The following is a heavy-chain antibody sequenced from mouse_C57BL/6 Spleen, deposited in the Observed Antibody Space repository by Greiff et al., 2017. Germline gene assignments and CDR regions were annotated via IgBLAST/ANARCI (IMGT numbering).Heavy chain of an antibody. CDR3: ARGGGYDTWFAY. D-gene: IGHD2-2*01. J-gene: IGHJ3*01. Sequence: EVQLQQSGPELVKPGASVKISCKASGYSFTGYYMNWVKQSPEKSLEWIGEINPSTGGTTYNQKFKAKATLTVDKSSSTAYMQLKSLTSEDSAVYYCARGGGYDTWFAYWGQGTLVTVSA. CDR1: GYSFTGYY. CDR2: INPSTGGT. V-gene: IGHV1-42*01.